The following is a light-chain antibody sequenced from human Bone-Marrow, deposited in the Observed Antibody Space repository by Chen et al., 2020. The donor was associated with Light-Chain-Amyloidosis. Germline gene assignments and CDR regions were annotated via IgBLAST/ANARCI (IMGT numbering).Light chain of an antibody. V-gene: IGLV3-21*02. CDR2: DDS. CDR3: QVWDRSSDRPV. J-gene: IGLJ3*02. CDR1: NMGSTS. Sequence: SYVLPQPSSVSVAPGQTATLACGGNNMGSTSVHWYQQTPGQAPLLVVDDDSDRPSGIPERLSGSNYGNTDTLTISRVEAGDEADYYCQVWDRSSDRPVFGGGTKLTVL.